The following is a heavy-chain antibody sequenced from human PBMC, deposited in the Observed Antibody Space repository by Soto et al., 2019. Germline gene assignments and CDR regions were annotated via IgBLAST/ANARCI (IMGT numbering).Heavy chain of an antibody. CDR2: IYSGGST. V-gene: IGHV3-66*04. J-gene: IGHJ4*01. Sequence: EVQLVESGGGLVQPGGSLRLSCTASGFTVSSNHMSWVRQAPGKGLEWVSLIYSGGSTYYADSVKGRFTFSRDNTQSTLYRLKNRLRAAYNADSYCAGQGEQHRYWGHGTLDTVSS. CDR1: GFTVSSNH. CDR3: AGQGEQHRY. D-gene: IGHD6-13*01.